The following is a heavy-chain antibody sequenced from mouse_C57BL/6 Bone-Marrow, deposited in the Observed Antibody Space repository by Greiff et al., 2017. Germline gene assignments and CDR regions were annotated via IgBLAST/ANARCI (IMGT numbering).Heavy chain of an antibody. V-gene: IGHV1-80*01. CDR3: ARAYYGSSSFDY. D-gene: IGHD1-1*01. CDR1: GYAFSSYW. J-gene: IGHJ2*01. CDR2: IYPGDGDT. Sequence: QVKLQQSGAELVQPGASVKISCKASGYAFSSYWMNWVKQRPGKGLEWIGQIYPGDGDTNSNGKFKGKATLPADKSSSTAYMQRISLTSEDSAVYFCARAYYGSSSFDYWGQGTTLTVSS.